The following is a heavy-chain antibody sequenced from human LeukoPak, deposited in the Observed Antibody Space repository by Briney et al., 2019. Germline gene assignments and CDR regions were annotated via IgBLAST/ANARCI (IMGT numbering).Heavy chain of an antibody. D-gene: IGHD2-21*02. CDR3: AKDITGLTANTKIVVVTAIHPNFDY. CDR1: GFTFSSYA. V-gene: IGHV3-30-3*01. CDR2: ISYDGSNK. J-gene: IGHJ4*02. Sequence: GGSLRLSCAASGFTFSSYAMHWVRQAPGKGLEWVAVISYDGSNKYYADSVKGRFTISRDNSKNTLYLQMNSLRAEDTAVYYCAKDITGLTANTKIVVVTAIHPNFDYWGQGTLVTVSS.